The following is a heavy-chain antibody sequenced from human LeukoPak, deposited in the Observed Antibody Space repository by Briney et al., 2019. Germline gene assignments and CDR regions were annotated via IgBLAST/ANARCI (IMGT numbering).Heavy chain of an antibody. CDR3: AKDMGGGSRTYYDFWSFYYYGMDV. V-gene: IGHV3-30*18. Sequence: PGGSLRLSCAASGFTFSSYGMHWVRQAAGKGLEWVSVISYDGSNKYYADSVKGRFTISRDNSKNTLYLQMNSLRAEDTAVYYCAKDMGGGSRTYYDFWSFYYYGMDVWGQGTTVTVSS. D-gene: IGHD3-3*01. J-gene: IGHJ6*02. CDR1: GFTFSSYG. CDR2: ISYDGSNK.